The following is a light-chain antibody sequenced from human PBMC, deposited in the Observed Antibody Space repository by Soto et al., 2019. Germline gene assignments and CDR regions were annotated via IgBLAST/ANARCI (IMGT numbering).Light chain of an antibody. Sequence: QSVLTQPPSVSAAPGQKVTISCSGSYSNIGDNYVSWYRQLPGTAPKLLIYDNNKRPSGIPDRFSGSKSGASGTLAITGLQTGDEADYYCATWDSSRSGEVFGGGTKLTVL. CDR3: ATWDSSRSGEV. CDR2: DNN. CDR1: YSNIGDNY. J-gene: IGLJ2*01. V-gene: IGLV1-51*01.